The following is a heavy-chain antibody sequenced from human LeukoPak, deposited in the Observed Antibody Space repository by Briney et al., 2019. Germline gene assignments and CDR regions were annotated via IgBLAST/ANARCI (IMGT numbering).Heavy chain of an antibody. D-gene: IGHD4-17*01. CDR1: GFTFSSYA. J-gene: IGHJ4*02. Sequence: GGSLRLSCAASGFTFSSYAMTWVRQAPGKGLEWVSDMGGSGGSKNYADSVKGRFTISRDNSKNTLYLQMNSLRAEDTAVYYCAKVHRSLVPTDYFFDYWGQGTLVTVSS. V-gene: IGHV3-23*01. CDR2: MGGSGGSK. CDR3: AKVHRSLVPTDYFFDY.